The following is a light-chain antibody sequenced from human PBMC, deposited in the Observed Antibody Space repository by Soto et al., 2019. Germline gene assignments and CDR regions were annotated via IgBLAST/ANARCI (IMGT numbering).Light chain of an antibody. J-gene: IGLJ2*01. Sequence: QSALTQPASVSGSPGQSITISCTGTSSDVGGYNFVSWYQHHPGKAPKLMIYNVSNRPSGVSNRFSGSKSGNTASLTISGLQAEDAADYYCSSYIASSTSVAFGGGTKLTVL. CDR1: SSDVGGYNF. CDR3: SSYIASSTSVA. CDR2: NVS. V-gene: IGLV2-14*03.